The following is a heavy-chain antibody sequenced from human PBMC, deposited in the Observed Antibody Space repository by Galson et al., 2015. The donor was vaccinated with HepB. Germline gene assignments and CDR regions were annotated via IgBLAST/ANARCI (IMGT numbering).Heavy chain of an antibody. CDR2: TRSKAKSFTT. CDR3: ATSVGSAGGGD. D-gene: IGHD5/OR15-5a*01. V-gene: IGHV3-72*01. Sequence: SLRLSCAVSGFTVSDYSMDWVRQAPGKGLEWVGRTRSKAKSFTTEYAASVKGRFTISRDNSKNSVYLQMSSLKTEDTAVYYCATSVGSAGGGDWGQGTLVTVSS. J-gene: IGHJ4*02. CDR1: GFTVSDYS.